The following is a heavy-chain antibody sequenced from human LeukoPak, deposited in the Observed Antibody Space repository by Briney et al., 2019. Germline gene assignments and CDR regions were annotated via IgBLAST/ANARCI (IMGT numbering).Heavy chain of an antibody. J-gene: IGHJ4*02. CDR1: GFTFSINW. V-gene: IGHV3-74*01. CDR2: INSDGSST. CDR3: ARDKVSGSYYGLDY. Sequence: GGSLRLSCAASGFTFSINWMHWVRQAPGKGLVWVSHINSDGSSTNYADSVKDRFTISRDRAKNTLYLQMNSLRAEDTGVYYCARDKVSGSYYGLDYWGQGTLVTVSS. D-gene: IGHD1-26*01.